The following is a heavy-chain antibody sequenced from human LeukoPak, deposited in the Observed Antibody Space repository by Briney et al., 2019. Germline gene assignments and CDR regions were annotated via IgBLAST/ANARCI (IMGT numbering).Heavy chain of an antibody. Sequence: PPETPSPTCTVSGGSSSGYPRSWIRQPPRKGLDWIGEINYNGEKTNYTPSLKSRVIMSVDPSTNRFSIKIHFVAAADTAVYFCTRSGLTGMREYPRADYYYYGMGVWGQGTAVTVSS. CDR1: GGSSSGYP. D-gene: IGHD2-2*01. CDR2: INYNGEKT. CDR3: TRSGLTGMREYPRADYYYYGMGV. J-gene: IGHJ6*01. V-gene: IGHV4-34*01.